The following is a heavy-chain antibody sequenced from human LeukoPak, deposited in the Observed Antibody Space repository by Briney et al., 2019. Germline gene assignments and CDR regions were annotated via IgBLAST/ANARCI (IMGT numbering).Heavy chain of an antibody. CDR1: GSSFTSYW. CDR3: ARDNYGDYVTFDY. CDR2: IYPGDSDT. Sequence: GASLQISCQGSGSSFTSYWIGWVRQLPGKGLEWMGIIYPGDSDTRYSPSFQGQVTISADKSSSTAYLQWSSLKASDTAMYYCARDNYGDYVTFDYWGQGTLVTVSS. V-gene: IGHV5-51*01. J-gene: IGHJ4*02. D-gene: IGHD4-17*01.